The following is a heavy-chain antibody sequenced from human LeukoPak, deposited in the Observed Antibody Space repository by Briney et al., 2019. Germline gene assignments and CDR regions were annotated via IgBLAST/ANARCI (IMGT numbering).Heavy chain of an antibody. V-gene: IGHV4-61*02. J-gene: IGHJ3*02. CDR3: ARLWEPRDDAFDI. D-gene: IGHD1-26*01. CDR2: IYTSGST. Sequence: KASETLSLTFTVSGGSISSGSYYWSWIRQPAGKGLEWIGRIYTSGSTNYNPSLKSRVTISVDTSRNQFSLKLSSVTAADTAVYYCARLWEPRDDAFDIWGQGTMVTVSS. CDR1: GGSISSGSYY.